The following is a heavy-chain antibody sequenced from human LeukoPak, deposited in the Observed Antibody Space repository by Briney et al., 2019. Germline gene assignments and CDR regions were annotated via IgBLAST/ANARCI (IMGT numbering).Heavy chain of an antibody. CDR2: IIPIFGTA. CDR1: GGTFSSYA. Sequence: SVKVSCKASGGTFSSYAISWVRQAPGQGLEWMGGIIPIFGTANYAQKFQGRVTITADESTSTAYMELSSLRSEDTAVYYCARGEGYDFWSGYYMLDYWGQGTLVTVSS. D-gene: IGHD3-3*01. J-gene: IGHJ4*02. CDR3: ARGEGYDFWSGYYMLDY. V-gene: IGHV1-69*13.